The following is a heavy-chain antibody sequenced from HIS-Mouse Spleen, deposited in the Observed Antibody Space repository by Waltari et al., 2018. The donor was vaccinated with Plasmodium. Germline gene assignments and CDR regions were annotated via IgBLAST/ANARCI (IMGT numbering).Heavy chain of an antibody. CDR2: IYYSGST. D-gene: IGHD6-6*01. J-gene: IGHJ4*02. Sequence: QVQLQESGPGLVKPSETLSLTCTVSGGSISSYYWSWIRQPPGKGLEWIGYIYYSGSTNYNPSLKSRVTISVDTSKNQFSLKLDSVTAADTAVYYCARHEVGSSSSVGIDYWGQGTLVTVSS. V-gene: IGHV4-59*08. CDR3: ARHEVGSSSSVGIDY. CDR1: GGSISSYY.